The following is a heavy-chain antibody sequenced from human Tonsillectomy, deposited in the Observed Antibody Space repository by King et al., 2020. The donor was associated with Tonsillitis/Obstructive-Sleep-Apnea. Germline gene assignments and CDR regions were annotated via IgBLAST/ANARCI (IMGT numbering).Heavy chain of an antibody. CDR1: GYSFTIYW. CDR3: ARVSGGALDYYMDV. V-gene: IGHV5-10-1*01. D-gene: IGHD2-15*01. Sequence: VQLVQSGAEVKKPGESLRISCKGSGYSFTIYWITWVRQMPGKGLEWMGRIDPIDSYTNYSPSFQGHVSISADKSISTAYLQWRSLKASDTAIYYCARVSGGALDYYMDVWGKGTTVTVSS. CDR2: IDPIDSYT. J-gene: IGHJ6*03.